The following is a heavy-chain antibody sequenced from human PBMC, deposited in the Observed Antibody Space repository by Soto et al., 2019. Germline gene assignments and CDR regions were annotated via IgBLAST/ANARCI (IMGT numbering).Heavy chain of an antibody. J-gene: IGHJ4*02. CDR2: INHSGST. Sequence: SETLSLTCAVYGGSFSGYYWSWIRQPPGKGLEWIGEINHSGSTNYNPSLKSRVTISVDTSKNQFSLKLSSVTAADTAVYYCARDRLLDYWGQGTLVTVSS. D-gene: IGHD5-12*01. V-gene: IGHV4-34*01. CDR3: ARDRLLDY. CDR1: GGSFSGYY.